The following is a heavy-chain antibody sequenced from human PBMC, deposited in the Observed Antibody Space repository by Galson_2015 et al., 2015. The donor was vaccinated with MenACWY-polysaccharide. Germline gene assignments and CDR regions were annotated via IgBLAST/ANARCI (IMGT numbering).Heavy chain of an antibody. Sequence: SLRLSCAASGYSFSSYWMFWVRQAPGKGLVRVSTINNDGSATTYADSVKGRFTISRDNAKNTVYLQMNSLRDDDTAVYYCGRNGGGIDVWGQGTTVTVSS. V-gene: IGHV3-74*01. D-gene: IGHD3-16*01. CDR1: GYSFSSYW. J-gene: IGHJ6*02. CDR3: GRNGGGIDV. CDR2: INNDGSAT.